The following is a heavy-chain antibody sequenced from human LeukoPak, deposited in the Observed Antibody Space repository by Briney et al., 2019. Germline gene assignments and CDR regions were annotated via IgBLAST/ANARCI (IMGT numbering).Heavy chain of an antibody. V-gene: IGHV4-59*01. CDR1: GGSISSYY. D-gene: IGHD3-10*01. CDR2: IYYSGST. CDR3: ARGAYGSGSYKISRNRYYFDY. J-gene: IGHJ4*02. Sequence: PSEALSLTCTVSGGSISSYYWSWIRQPPGKGLEWIGYIYYSGSTDYNPSLKSRVTISVDTSKNQFSLKLSSVTAADTAVYYCARGAYGSGSYKISRNRYYFDYWGQGTLVTVSS.